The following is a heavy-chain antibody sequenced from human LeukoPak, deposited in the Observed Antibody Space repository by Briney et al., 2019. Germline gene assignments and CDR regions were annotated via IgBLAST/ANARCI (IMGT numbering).Heavy chain of an antibody. V-gene: IGHV3-74*01. CDR3: ARFSSGWSPSGFDY. CDR1: GFTFSSYW. J-gene: IGHJ4*02. D-gene: IGHD6-19*01. Sequence: PGGSLRLSCAASGFTFSSYWMRWVRQGPGKELTWVSHINSDGTTTNYADSVKGRFTISRDNAKNTLYLQMNSLRVEDTAVYYCARFSSGWSPSGFDYWGQGTLVTVSS. CDR2: INSDGTTT.